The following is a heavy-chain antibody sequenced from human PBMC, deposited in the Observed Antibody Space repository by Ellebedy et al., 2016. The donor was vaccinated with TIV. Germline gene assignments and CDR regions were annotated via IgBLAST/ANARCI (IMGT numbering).Heavy chain of an antibody. CDR1: GFTFSSYW. J-gene: IGHJ3*02. CDR2: IKQDGSEK. D-gene: IGHD3-22*01. CDR3: ARDDSSGYYYSDAFDI. V-gene: IGHV3-7*03. Sequence: GESLKISCAASGFTFSSYWMSWVRQAPGKGLEWVANIKQDGSEKYYVDSVKGRFTISRDNAKNSLYLQMNSLRAEDTAVYYCARDDSSGYYYSDAFDIWGQGTMVTVSS.